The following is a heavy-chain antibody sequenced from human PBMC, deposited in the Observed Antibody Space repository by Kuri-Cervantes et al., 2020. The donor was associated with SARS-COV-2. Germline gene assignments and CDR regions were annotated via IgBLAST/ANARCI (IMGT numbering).Heavy chain of an antibody. D-gene: IGHD5-18*01. CDR3: ARDLSSGLWAFDY. CDR2: ISSSSSTI. Sequence: GGSLRLSCAASGFTFSSYSMNWVRQAPGKGLEWVSYISSSSSTIYYADSVKGRFTISRDSAKNSLYLQMISLRAEDSAVYYCARDLSSGLWAFDYWGQGTLVTVSS. V-gene: IGHV3-48*01. J-gene: IGHJ4*02. CDR1: GFTFSSYS.